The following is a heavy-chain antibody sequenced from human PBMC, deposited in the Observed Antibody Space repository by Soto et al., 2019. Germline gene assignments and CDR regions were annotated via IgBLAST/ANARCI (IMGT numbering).Heavy chain of an antibody. D-gene: IGHD6-19*01. CDR1: GDSMSSRDYY. J-gene: IGHJ4*02. CDR2: IYYSGST. CDR3: ARRTVNIRTFYSGLKTHCFDY. Sequence: QLQLHESGPGLVKPSETLSLTCAVSGDSMSSRDYYWGWIRQPPGKGLEWIGSIYYSGSTYYNPSLQRRVAISVHTAKTQFSLKLKSVPAADTTIYYCARRTVNIRTFYSGLKTHCFDYWGQGAPVTVSS. V-gene: IGHV4-39*01.